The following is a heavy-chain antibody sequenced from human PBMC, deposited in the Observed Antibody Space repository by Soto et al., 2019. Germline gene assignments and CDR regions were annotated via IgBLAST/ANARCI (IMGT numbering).Heavy chain of an antibody. J-gene: IGHJ4*02. CDR1: GFTFSSYG. CDR3: AKVRDTYYDFWSGPSPDY. D-gene: IGHD3-3*01. V-gene: IGHV3-30*18. CDR2: ISYDGSNK. Sequence: GGSLRLSCAASGFTFSSYGMHWVRQAPGKGLEWVAVISYDGSNKYYADSVKGRFTISRDNSKNTLYLQMNSLRAEDTAVYYCAKVRDTYYDFWSGPSPDYWGQGTLVTVSS.